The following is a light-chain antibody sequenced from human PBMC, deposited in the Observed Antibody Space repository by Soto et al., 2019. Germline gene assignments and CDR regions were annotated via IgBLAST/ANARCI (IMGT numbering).Light chain of an antibody. Sequence: QSVLTQPASVSGSPGQSIAISCTGTSSAVGSSNLLSWYQHHPGTAPKLIIYEGTRRPSGVSGRFSGSMSGNTASLTISGLQAEDEAEYYCCSFARGSTSYVFGTGTKVTVL. J-gene: IGLJ1*01. V-gene: IGLV2-23*01. CDR1: SSAVGSSNL. CDR2: EGT. CDR3: CSFARGSTSYV.